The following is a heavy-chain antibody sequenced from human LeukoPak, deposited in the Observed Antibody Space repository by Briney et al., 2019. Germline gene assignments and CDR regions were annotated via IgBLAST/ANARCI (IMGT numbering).Heavy chain of an antibody. CDR1: GFTFGSYW. CDR3: ARKGPWSYPIDY. J-gene: IGHJ4*02. CDR2: INSDGSST. D-gene: IGHD1-26*01. Sequence: PGGSLRLSCAASGFTFGSYWMHWVRQAPGKGLVWVSRINSDGSSTSYADSVKGRFTISRDNAKNTLYLQMNSLRAEDTAVYYCARKGPWSYPIDYWGQGTLVTVSS. V-gene: IGHV3-74*01.